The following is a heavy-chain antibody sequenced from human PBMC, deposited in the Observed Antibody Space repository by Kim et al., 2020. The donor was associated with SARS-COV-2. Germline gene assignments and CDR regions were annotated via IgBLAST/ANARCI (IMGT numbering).Heavy chain of an antibody. Sequence: ASVKVSCKASGYTFTSYGISWVRQATGQGLEWMGWISAYNGNTNYAQKLQGRVTMTTDTSTSTAYMELRSLRSDDTAVYYCARDRLRYCTNGVCAEGGYWGQGTLVTVSS. D-gene: IGHD2-8*01. V-gene: IGHV1-18*04. CDR1: GYTFTSYG. CDR3: ARDRLRYCTNGVCAEGGY. J-gene: IGHJ4*02. CDR2: ISAYNGNT.